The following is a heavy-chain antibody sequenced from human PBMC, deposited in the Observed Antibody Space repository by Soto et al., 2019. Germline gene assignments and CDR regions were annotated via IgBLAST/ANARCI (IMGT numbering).Heavy chain of an antibody. V-gene: IGHV1-69*06. CDR2: IIPVFGTA. CDR3: ARERTERGKDV. Sequence: QVQLVQSGAEVKKPGSSVKVSCKASGGTFSSSAIGWVRQAPGQGLEWMGAIIPVFGTAHYAQKFQGRVTITADKPTSTAYMELSRLRSEDTAVYYCARERTERGKDVWGQGTTVTVSS. J-gene: IGHJ6*02. CDR1: GGTFSSSA.